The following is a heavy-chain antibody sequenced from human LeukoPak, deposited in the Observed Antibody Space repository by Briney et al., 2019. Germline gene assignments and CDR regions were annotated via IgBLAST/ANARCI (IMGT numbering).Heavy chain of an antibody. CDR2: IYYSGST. J-gene: IGHJ6*03. CDR3: ARGGETYYYGSGGLRYYYYMDV. CDR1: GGSISSSSYY. Sequence: SETLSLTCTVSGGSISSSSYYWGWIRQPPGTGLEWIGSIYYSGSTYYNPSLKSRVTISVDTSKNQFSLKLSSVTAADTAVYYCARGGETYYYGSGGLRYYYYMDVWGKGTTVTISS. V-gene: IGHV4-39*07. D-gene: IGHD3-10*01.